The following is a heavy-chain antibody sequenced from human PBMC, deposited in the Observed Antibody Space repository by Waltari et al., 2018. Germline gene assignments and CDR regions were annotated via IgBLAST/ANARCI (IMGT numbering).Heavy chain of an antibody. Sequence: QVQLVQSGGEVKKPGASVKVSCTASGYSFTNYAISWVRQAPGQGLEWMGWIRADTGNTIYAQNLQGRVTLTADTSSSTAYMELRSLRSDVTAVYYCARPSLGQYYFYGMEVWGQVTTVTVSS. CDR2: IRADTGNT. J-gene: IGHJ6*02. CDR3: ARPSLGQYYFYGMEV. D-gene: IGHD1-26*01. CDR1: GYSFTNYA. V-gene: IGHV1-18*01.